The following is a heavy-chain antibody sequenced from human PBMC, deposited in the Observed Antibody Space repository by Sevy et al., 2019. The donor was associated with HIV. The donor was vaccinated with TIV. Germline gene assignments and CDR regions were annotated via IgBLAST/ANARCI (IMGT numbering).Heavy chain of an antibody. CDR2: ICSGGST. J-gene: IGHJ3*02. D-gene: IGHD6-13*01. Sequence: GGSLRLSCAASVFTVSSNYRSWVRQAPGKGLEWVSVICSGGSTYYADSVKGRFTISRDNSKNTLYLQMNSLRAEDTAVYYCARDMAAAGSEPNFDIWGQGTMVTVSS. V-gene: IGHV3-53*01. CDR3: ARDMAAAGSEPNFDI. CDR1: VFTVSSNY.